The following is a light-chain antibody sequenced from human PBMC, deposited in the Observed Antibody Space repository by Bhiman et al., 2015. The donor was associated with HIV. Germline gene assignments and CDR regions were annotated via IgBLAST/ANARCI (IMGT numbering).Light chain of an antibody. V-gene: IGLV6-57*01. J-gene: IGLJ3*02. CDR1: GGSIATNY. CDR2: DDD. CDR3: HSSDRANRL. Sequence: NFMLTQPHSLSESPGKTVTFSCTGSGGSIATNYVQWYQQRPGRSPTPLIYDDDQRPSGVPDRFSGSIDSSSNSASLTISGLKTEDEADYFCHSSDRANRLFGGGTKLTV.